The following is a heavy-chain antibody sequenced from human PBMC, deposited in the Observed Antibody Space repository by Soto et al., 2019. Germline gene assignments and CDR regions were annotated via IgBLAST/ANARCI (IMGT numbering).Heavy chain of an antibody. V-gene: IGHV4-34*01. Sequence: SETLSLTCSVYGGSFSDYLWSWIRQSPGKGLEWIGEINDSGSTNYNSFLKGRVTISLGTSKNQFSLKLRFVTAADTAVYYCARTESRSYYYSGMDIWGQGTMVTVSS. CDR1: GGSFSDYL. D-gene: IGHD3-16*01. J-gene: IGHJ6*02. CDR3: ARTESRSYYYSGMDI. CDR2: INDSGST.